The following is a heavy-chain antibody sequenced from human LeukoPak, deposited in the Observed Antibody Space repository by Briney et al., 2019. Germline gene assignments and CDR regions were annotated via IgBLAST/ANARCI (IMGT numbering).Heavy chain of an antibody. J-gene: IGHJ4*02. Sequence: GGSLRLSCAASGFTFSDHYMDWVRQAPGKGLEWVGRIRNKANRNTTEYAASVKGRFTISRDDSKNSLYLQMNSPKTEDTAVYYCARDRYSGSYSDYWGQGTLVTVSS. D-gene: IGHD1-26*01. CDR3: ARDRYSGSYSDY. CDR1: GFTFSDHY. V-gene: IGHV3-72*01. CDR2: IRNKANRNTT.